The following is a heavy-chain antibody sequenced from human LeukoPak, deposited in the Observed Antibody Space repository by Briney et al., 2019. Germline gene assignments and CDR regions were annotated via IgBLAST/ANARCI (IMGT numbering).Heavy chain of an antibody. D-gene: IGHD3-22*01. CDR2: IYYSGST. CDR1: GGSISSGDYY. J-gene: IGHJ4*02. CDR3: ARERGDYYDSSGYYPDH. V-gene: IGHV4-30-4*01. Sequence: SETLSLTCTVSGGSISSGDYYWSWIRQPPGKGLEWIGYIYYSGSTYYNPSLKSRVTISVDTSKNQFSLKLSSVTAADTAVYYCARERGDYYDSSGYYPDHWGQGTLVTVSS.